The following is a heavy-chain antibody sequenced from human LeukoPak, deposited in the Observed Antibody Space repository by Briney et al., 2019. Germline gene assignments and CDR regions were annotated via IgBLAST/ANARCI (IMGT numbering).Heavy chain of an antibody. Sequence: GRSLRLSCAASGFIFSTYAMNWVRQAPGKGLEWVSSISSSSSYIYYADSVKGRFTISRDNAKNSLYLQMNSLRAEDTAVYYCARSVNKGGAFDIWGQGTMVTVSS. CDR3: ARSVNKGGAFDI. V-gene: IGHV3-21*01. J-gene: IGHJ3*02. CDR1: GFIFSTYA. CDR2: ISSSSSYI. D-gene: IGHD1-26*01.